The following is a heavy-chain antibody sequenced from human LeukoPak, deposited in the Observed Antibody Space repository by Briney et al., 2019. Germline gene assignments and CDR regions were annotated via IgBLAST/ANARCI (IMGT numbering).Heavy chain of an antibody. J-gene: IGHJ3*02. CDR1: DDSIRSSAYY. V-gene: IGHV4-39*01. CDR3: ASEPYGSGSFLGAFDI. D-gene: IGHD3-10*01. CDR2: IYYSGST. Sequence: SETLSLTCAVSDDSIRSSAYYWGWIRQPPGKGLEWIGSIYYSGSTYYNPALKRRVTTSIDTSKQQFPLKLSSVTAADTAVYYCASEPYGSGSFLGAFDIWGQGRMVTV.